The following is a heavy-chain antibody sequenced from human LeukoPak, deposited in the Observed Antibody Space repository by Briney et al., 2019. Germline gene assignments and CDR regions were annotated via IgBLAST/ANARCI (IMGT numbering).Heavy chain of an antibody. V-gene: IGHV1-2*06. CDR2: INPNSGGT. Sequence: ASVKVSCKASGYTFTGYYMHWVRQAPGQGLEWMGRINPNSGGTNYAQKFQGRVTMTRDTPISTAYMELSRLRSDDTAVYYCARVQTIYSYAEYWGQGTLVTVSS. J-gene: IGHJ4*02. CDR1: GYTFTGYY. D-gene: IGHD5-18*01. CDR3: ARVQTIYSYAEY.